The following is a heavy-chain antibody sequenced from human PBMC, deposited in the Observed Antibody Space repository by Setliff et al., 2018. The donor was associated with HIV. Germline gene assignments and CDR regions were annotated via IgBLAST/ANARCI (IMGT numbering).Heavy chain of an antibody. J-gene: IGHJ6*02. V-gene: IGHV4-39*02. CDR2: TYFSGST. CDR3: AKSLRVEMFGVVTTYGMDV. D-gene: IGHD3-3*01. CDR1: GASISSSHYY. Sequence: SETLSLTCTVSGASISSSHYYWVWIRQPPGKGLEWIGTTYFSGSTYYNPSLKSRVTMSVDTSENHFSLKLGSVTAADTAIYYCAKSLRVEMFGVVTTYGMDVWGQGTTVTVSS.